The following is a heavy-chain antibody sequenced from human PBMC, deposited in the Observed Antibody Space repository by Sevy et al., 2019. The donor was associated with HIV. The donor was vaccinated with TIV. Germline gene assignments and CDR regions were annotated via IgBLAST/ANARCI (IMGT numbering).Heavy chain of an antibody. D-gene: IGHD5-18*01. CDR3: AKEAAMGYV. V-gene: IGHV3-30*18. Sequence: GESLKISCAASGFTFSSYGMHWVRQAPGKGLEWVAVISYDGSNKYYAGSVKGRFTISRDNSKNTLDLQMNSLRAEDTAVYYCAKEAAMGYVWGQGTTVTVSS. J-gene: IGHJ6*02. CDR2: ISYDGSNK. CDR1: GFTFSSYG.